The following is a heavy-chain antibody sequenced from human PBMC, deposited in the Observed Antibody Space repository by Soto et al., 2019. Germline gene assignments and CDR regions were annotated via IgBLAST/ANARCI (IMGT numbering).Heavy chain of an antibody. V-gene: IGHV1-8*01. D-gene: IGHD3-9*01. Sequence: ASVKVSCKASGYTFTSYDINWVRQATGQGLEWMGWMNPNSGNTGYAQKFQGRVTMTRNTSISTAYMELSSLRSEDTAVYYCARADYDILTGYYNIDYWGQGTLVTVSS. CDR3: ARADYDILTGYYNIDY. CDR2: MNPNSGNT. J-gene: IGHJ4*02. CDR1: GYTFTSYD.